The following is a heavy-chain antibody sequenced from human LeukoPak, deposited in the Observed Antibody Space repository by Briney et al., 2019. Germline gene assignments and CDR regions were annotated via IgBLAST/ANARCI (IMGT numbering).Heavy chain of an antibody. Sequence: PSETLSLTCSVSGGSISSSSYYWGWIRQPPGKGLEWVASVYYSGSTYYNPSLESRVTMSVDTSKNQFSLNLSSVAAADTAVYHCARQPGGYSGPFDYWGQGTLVTVSS. CDR1: GGSISSSSYY. D-gene: IGHD5-12*01. J-gene: IGHJ4*02. CDR3: ARQPGGYSGPFDY. V-gene: IGHV4-39*01. CDR2: VYYSGST.